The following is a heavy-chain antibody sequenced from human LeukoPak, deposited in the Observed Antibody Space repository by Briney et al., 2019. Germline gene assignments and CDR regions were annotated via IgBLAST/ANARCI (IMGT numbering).Heavy chain of an antibody. J-gene: IGHJ4*02. D-gene: IGHD1-7*01. CDR1: GFIFRNYW. CDR2: IDEHGFKT. CDR3: ARDGITCTRDY. Sequence: PGGSLRLSCAASGFIFRNYWMGWVRQAPGKGLEWVASIDEHGFKTYYAASVTGRFTISKDTAKNSLDLQMNSLRAEDTAVYYCARDGITCTRDYWGQGALVTVSS. V-gene: IGHV3-7*01.